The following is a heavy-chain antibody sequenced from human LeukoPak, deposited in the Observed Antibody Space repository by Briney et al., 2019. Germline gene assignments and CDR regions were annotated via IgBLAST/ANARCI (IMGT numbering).Heavy chain of an antibody. CDR3: AREVGGSAFDI. Sequence: GGSLRLSCAASGFTFSSDYMSWVRQAPGKGLEWVSIIYSGGSTYYADSVKGRFTISRHNSKNTLYLQMNSLRAEDTAVYYCAREVGGSAFDIWGQGAMVTVSS. V-gene: IGHV3-53*04. CDR2: IYSGGST. CDR1: GFTFSSDY. D-gene: IGHD3-16*01. J-gene: IGHJ3*02.